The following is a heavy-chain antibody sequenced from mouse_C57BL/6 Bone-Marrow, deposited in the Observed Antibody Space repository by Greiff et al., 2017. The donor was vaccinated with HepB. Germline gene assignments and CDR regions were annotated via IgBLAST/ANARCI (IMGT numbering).Heavy chain of an antibody. CDR2: IYPGSGST. Sequence: VQLQQPGAELVKPGASVKMSCKASGYTFTSYWITWVKQRPGQGLEWIGDIYPGSGSTNYNEKFKSKATLTVDTSSSTAYMQLSSLTSEDSAIYYCARMNFGYSNYEGYYFDYWGQGTTLTDSS. CDR1: GYTFTSYW. CDR3: ARMNFGYSNYEGYYFDY. D-gene: IGHD2-5*01. V-gene: IGHV1-55*01. J-gene: IGHJ2*01.